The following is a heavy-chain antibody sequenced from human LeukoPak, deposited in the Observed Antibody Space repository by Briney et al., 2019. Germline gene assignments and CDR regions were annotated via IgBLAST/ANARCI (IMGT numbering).Heavy chain of an antibody. CDR2: IKQDGSEK. Sequence: GGSLRLSCAASGFTFNSYWMSWVRQAPGKGLEWVANIKQDGSEKYYVDSVKGRFTISRDNAKNSLYLQMNSLRAEDTAVYYCARDLSGIGPRGSDYWGQGTLVTVSS. CDR1: GFTFNSYW. CDR3: ARDLSGIGPRGSDY. D-gene: IGHD1-14*01. J-gene: IGHJ4*02. V-gene: IGHV3-7*01.